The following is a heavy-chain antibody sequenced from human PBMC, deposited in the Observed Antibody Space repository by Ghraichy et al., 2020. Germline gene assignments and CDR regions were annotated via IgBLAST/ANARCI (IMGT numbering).Heavy chain of an antibody. V-gene: IGHV1-69*08. Sequence: SVKVSCNASGGSFSVYTVSWVRQAPGHWLEWMGTINPALNTLIYARNSQGRVTITADKSTGTAYMHLTSLTLDDTAVYYCEILGRMTTVSPGFWGQGVKVTVSS. D-gene: IGHD4-17*01. CDR1: GGSFSVYT. J-gene: IGHJ4*02. CDR2: INPALNTL. CDR3: EILGRMTTVSPGF.